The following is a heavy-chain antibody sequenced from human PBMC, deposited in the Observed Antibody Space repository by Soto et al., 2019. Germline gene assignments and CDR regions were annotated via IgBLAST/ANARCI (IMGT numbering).Heavy chain of an antibody. D-gene: IGHD5-18*01. J-gene: IGHJ6*02. CDR2: IFYSGST. CDR3: VCIFSGGYGYGFYYYGMDV. V-gene: IGHV4-39*01. Sequence: SATLSLTCTVSGGSISSSSYYWGWIRQPPGKGLEWIGSIFYSGSTYYNPSLKSRVTISVDTSKNQVSLKLSSVIAADTAMYYCVCIFSGGYGYGFYYYGMDVWGQGTTVT. CDR1: GGSISSSSYY.